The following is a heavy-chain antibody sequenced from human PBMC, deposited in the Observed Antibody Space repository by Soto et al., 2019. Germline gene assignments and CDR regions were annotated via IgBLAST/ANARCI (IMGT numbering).Heavy chain of an antibody. CDR3: AKDRKGGQWLLPYYFDY. Sequence: PGGSLRLSCAASGFTFDDYAMHWVRQAPGKGLEWVSGISWNSGSIGYADSVKGRFTISRDNAKNSLYLQMNSLRAEDTALYYCAKDRKGGQWLLPYYFDYWGQGTLVTVSS. CDR1: GFTFDDYA. CDR2: ISWNSGSI. J-gene: IGHJ4*02. D-gene: IGHD6-19*01. V-gene: IGHV3-9*01.